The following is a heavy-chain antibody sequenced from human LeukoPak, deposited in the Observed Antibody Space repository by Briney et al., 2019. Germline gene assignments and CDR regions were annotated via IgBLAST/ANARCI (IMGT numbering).Heavy chain of an antibody. Sequence: PGGSLRLSCAAPGFTFSSYAMSWVRQAPGKGLEWVSAISGSGGSTYYADSVKGRFTISRDNSENTLYLQMNSLRAEDTAVYYCAKYGSEQWPPDFGYWGQGTLVTVSS. J-gene: IGHJ4*02. CDR1: GFTFSSYA. D-gene: IGHD6-19*01. CDR3: AKYGSEQWPPDFGY. V-gene: IGHV3-23*01. CDR2: ISGSGGST.